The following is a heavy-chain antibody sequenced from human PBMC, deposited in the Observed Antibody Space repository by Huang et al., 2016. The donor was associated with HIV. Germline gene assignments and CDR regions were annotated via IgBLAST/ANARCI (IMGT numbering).Heavy chain of an antibody. Sequence: EVQLVESGGGLVQPGGSLRLSCAASGFTFSSYSMNWVRQGPGKGMGWVSYISSSSSTIYYADSVKGRFTISRDNAKNSLYLQMNSLRAEDTAVYYCARVRAVVGTSTTDAFDIWGQGTMVTVSS. V-gene: IGHV3-48*01. J-gene: IGHJ3*02. CDR1: GFTFSSYS. CDR2: ISSSSSTI. CDR3: ARVRAVVGTSTTDAFDI. D-gene: IGHD2-2*01.